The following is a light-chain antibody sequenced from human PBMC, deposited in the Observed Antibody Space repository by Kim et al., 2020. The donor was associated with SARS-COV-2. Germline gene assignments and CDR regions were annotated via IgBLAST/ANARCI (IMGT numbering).Light chain of an antibody. CDR1: NPNIGTNS. V-gene: IGLV1-44*01. J-gene: IGLJ3*02. Sequence: GMRVTVSCSRINPNIGTNSVHWYQRFPGTAPEVLIYKSNQRPSGVPYRFSDSKSGTSASLAISGLQSEDEGVYYCAGWDDNLNAEVFGGGTQLTVL. CDR2: KSN. CDR3: AGWDDNLNAEV.